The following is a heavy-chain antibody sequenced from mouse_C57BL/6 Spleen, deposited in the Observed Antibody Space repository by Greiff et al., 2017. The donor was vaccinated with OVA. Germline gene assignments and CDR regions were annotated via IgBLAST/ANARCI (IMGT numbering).Heavy chain of an antibody. CDR3: AREGTGRRNYFDY. J-gene: IGHJ2*01. CDR1: GYTFTSYW. V-gene: IGHV1-50*01. D-gene: IGHD4-1*01. CDR2: IDPSDSYT. Sequence: QVQLQQSGAELVKPGASVKLSCKASGYTFTSYWMQWVKQRPGQGLEWIGEIDPSDSYTNYNQKFKGKATLTVDTSSSTAYMQLSSLTSEDSAVYYCAREGTGRRNYFDYWGQGTTLTVSS.